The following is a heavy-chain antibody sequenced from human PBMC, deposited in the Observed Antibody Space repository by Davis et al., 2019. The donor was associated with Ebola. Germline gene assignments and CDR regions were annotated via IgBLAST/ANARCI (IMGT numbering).Heavy chain of an antibody. D-gene: IGHD3-16*02. CDR1: GYTFTSYD. J-gene: IGHJ4*02. CDR2: IIPIFGTA. CDR3: ARGGVIWGSYRHFDY. V-gene: IGHV1-69*13. Sequence: SVKVSCKASGYTFTSYDINWVRQATGQGLEWMGGIIPIFGTANYAQKFQGRVTITADESTSTAYMELSSLRSEDTAVYYCARGGVIWGSYRHFDYWGQGTLVTVSS.